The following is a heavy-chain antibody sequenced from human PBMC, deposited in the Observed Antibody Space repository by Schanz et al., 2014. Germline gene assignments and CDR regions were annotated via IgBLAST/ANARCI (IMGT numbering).Heavy chain of an antibody. J-gene: IGHJ4*02. CDR3: ARDPGGTKTHGL. D-gene: IGHD2-15*01. CDR1: GFTVSNNY. Sequence: EVQLVESGGGLVQPGGSLRLSCAASGFTVSNNYMSWVRPAPGKGLECVSIIYSDGSTYYVDSVKGRFIISGDNSKNTVYLQMNSLRAEDTAVYYCARDPGGTKTHGLWGQGTLVTVSS. CDR2: IYSDGST. V-gene: IGHV3-66*01.